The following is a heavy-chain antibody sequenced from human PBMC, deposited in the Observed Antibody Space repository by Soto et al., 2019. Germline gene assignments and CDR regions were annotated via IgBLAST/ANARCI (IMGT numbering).Heavy chain of an antibody. J-gene: IGHJ4*02. CDR1: GGSISSSSYY. CDR2: IYYSGST. Sequence: QLQLQESGPGLVKPSETLSLTCTVSGGSISSSSYYWGWIRQPPGKGLEWIGSIYYSGSTYYNPSLKSRVTISVDTSKNQFSLKLSSVTAADTAVYYCARQTPYCSSTSCYGFDYWGQGTLVTVSS. D-gene: IGHD2-2*01. CDR3: ARQTPYCSSTSCYGFDY. V-gene: IGHV4-39*01.